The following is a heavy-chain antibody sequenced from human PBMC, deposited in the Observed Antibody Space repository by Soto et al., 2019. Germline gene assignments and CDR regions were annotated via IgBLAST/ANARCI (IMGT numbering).Heavy chain of an antibody. CDR1: GFNFSVSS. Sequence: EVQLVESGGGLVQPGGSVKLSCAAFGFNFSVSSMHWVRQASGKGLEWVGRIRSKAKDYATAYAESVKGRFAISRDDLKNTMYLQMSSLRTEDTAMYYCAIEGAGFGQWGQGTLVTVSS. V-gene: IGHV3-73*01. D-gene: IGHD1-26*01. J-gene: IGHJ4*02. CDR3: AIEGAGFGQ. CDR2: IRSKAKDYAT.